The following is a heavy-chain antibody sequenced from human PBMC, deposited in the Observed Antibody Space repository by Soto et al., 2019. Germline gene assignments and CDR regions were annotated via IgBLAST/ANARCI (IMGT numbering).Heavy chain of an antibody. CDR2: IFDSGTT. V-gene: IGHV4-30-4*01. CDR3: ARGPSGDKAPS. Sequence: SETLSLTCTVSGGSITSDYSCWSWIRQPPGEGLEWIGHIFDSGTTYTNPSLRSQVAISLDTSKNHLSLTLSSVTAADPAVYYCARGPSGDKAPSWGQGALVTVS. J-gene: IGHJ5*02. D-gene: IGHD7-27*01. CDR1: GGSITSDYSC.